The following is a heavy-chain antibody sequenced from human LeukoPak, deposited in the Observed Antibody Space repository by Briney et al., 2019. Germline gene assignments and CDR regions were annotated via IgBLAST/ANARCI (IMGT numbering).Heavy chain of an antibody. J-gene: IGHJ4*02. V-gene: IGHV4-39*07. CDR1: GGSIRSSYYY. Sequence: KPSETLSLTCTVSGGSIRSSYYYWGWIRQPPGKGLEWIGEIHHSGSIHYNPPLNSRVTISVDKSKNQFSLKLSSMTAADSATYYCASAEWKPRLGDWGQGTLVTVSS. CDR2: IHHSGSI. D-gene: IGHD3-3*01. CDR3: ASAEWKPRLGD.